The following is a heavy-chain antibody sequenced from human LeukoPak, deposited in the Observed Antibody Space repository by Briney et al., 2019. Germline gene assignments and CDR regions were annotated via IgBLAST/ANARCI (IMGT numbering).Heavy chain of an antibody. D-gene: IGHD2-15*01. CDR2: IYYSGST. V-gene: IGHV4-31*03. J-gene: IGHJ3*02. CDR3: ARSPLLLGAFDI. CDR1: GGSISGGGYY. Sequence: SQTLSLTCTVSGGSISGGGYYWSWIRQHPGKGLEWIGYIYYSGSTYYNPSLKSRVTISVDTSKNQFSLKLSSVTAADTAVYYCARSPLLLGAFDIWGQGTMITVSS.